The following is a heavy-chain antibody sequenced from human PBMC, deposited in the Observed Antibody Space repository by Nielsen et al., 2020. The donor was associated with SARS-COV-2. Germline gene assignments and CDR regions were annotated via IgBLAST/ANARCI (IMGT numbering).Heavy chain of an antibody. CDR1: GGSISSGGYY. CDR2: IYFSGRT. D-gene: IGHD5-12*01. J-gene: IGHJ6*02. CDR3: ARESSGYDHYNYGMDV. V-gene: IGHV4-31*03. Sequence: SETLPLTCTVSGGSISSGGYYCSWIRHHPGKGLEWIGYIYFSGRTCYSPSLKSRVTISVDTSKNQFSLSLRSVTAADTAVYYCARESSGYDHYNYGMDVWGQGTTVTVSS.